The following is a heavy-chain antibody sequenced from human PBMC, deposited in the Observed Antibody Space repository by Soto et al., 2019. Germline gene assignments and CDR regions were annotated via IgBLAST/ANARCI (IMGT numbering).Heavy chain of an antibody. J-gene: IGHJ4*02. CDR2: IYYSGST. CDR3: ASRDDYGDYETDY. V-gene: IGHV4-39*01. D-gene: IGHD4-17*01. Sequence: PSETLSLTCTVSGGSISSSSYYWGWIRQPPGKGLEWIGSIYYSGSTYYNPSLKSRVTISVDTSKNQFSLKLSSVTAADTAVYYCASRDDYGDYETDYWGQGTLVTVSS. CDR1: GGSISSSSYY.